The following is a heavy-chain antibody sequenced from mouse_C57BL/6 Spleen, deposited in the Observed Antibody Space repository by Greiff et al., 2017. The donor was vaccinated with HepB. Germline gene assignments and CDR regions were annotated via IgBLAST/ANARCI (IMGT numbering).Heavy chain of an antibody. V-gene: IGHV5-16*01. CDR1: GFTFSDYY. CDR3: ARERDDYDGFDY. J-gene: IGHJ2*01. D-gene: IGHD2-4*01. CDR2: INYDGSST. Sequence: EVKLVESEGGLVQPGRSMKLSCTASGFTFSDYYMAWVRQVPEKGLEWVANINYDGSSTYYLDSLKSRFIISRDNAKNILYLQMSSLKSEDTATYYCARERDDYDGFDYWGQGTTLTVSS.